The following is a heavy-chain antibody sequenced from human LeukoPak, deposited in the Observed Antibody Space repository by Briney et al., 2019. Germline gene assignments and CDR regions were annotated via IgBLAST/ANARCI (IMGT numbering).Heavy chain of an antibody. Sequence: GGSLRLSCAPSGFTFSAYSMNWVRHAPGKGREWVANINGGGFSIHYADSIKGRFTISRDNTKDLLYLQMTSLRADDTALYYCTRDQPSSGWGFDSWGRGTLVIVSS. D-gene: IGHD6-19*01. CDR1: GFTFSAYS. V-gene: IGHV3-21*06. CDR2: INGGGFSI. CDR3: TRDQPSSGWGFDS. J-gene: IGHJ4*02.